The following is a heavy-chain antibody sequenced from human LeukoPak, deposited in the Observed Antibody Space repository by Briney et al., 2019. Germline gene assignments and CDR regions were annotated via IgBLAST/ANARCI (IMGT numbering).Heavy chain of an antibody. CDR3: ANAPVTYYYDSSGPDY. D-gene: IGHD3-22*01. J-gene: IGHJ4*02. V-gene: IGHV3-23*01. Sequence: PGGSLRLSCAASGFTFSSYWMHWVRQAPGKGLEWVSAISGSGGSTYYADSVKGRFAISRDNSKNTLYLQMNSLRAEDTAVYYCANAPVTYYYDSSGPDYWGQGTLVTVSS. CDR2: ISGSGGST. CDR1: GFTFSSYW.